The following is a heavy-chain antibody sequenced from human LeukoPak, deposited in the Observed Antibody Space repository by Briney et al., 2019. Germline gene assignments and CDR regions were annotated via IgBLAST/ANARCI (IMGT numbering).Heavy chain of an antibody. Sequence: PGGSLRLSCAVSGFTFSSYWMNWVRQAPGKGLEWVASIRQDGGEKSYVDSVKGRFTVSRDKTKKSLYLQMSSLRAEDTAVYYCARDGTAAGLYFDLWGQGTLVTVSS. D-gene: IGHD6-13*01. CDR3: ARDGTAAGLYFDL. CDR2: IRQDGGEK. J-gene: IGHJ4*01. CDR1: GFTFSSYW. V-gene: IGHV3-7*01.